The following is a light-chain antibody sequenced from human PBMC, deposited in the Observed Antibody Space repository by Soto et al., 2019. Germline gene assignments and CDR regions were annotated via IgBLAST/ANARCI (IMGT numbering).Light chain of an antibody. V-gene: IGKV1-5*03. CDR2: KAS. CDR3: QQFDSYPYT. CDR1: QNINSW. Sequence: DIQMTQSPSTLSASVGDRVTITCRASQNINSWLAWYQQKPGKAPKLLIYKASRLQSGVPSRFSGTESGTEFTLTIISLQPDDFATYYCQQFDSYPYTFGQGTNLEI. J-gene: IGKJ2*01.